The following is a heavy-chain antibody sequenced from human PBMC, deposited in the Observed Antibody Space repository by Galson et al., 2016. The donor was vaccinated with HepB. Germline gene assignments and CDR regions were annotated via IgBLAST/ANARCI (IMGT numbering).Heavy chain of an antibody. CDR2: ISRSGDSP. V-gene: IGHV3-23*01. J-gene: IGHJ6*04. CDR1: GFTFSNYG. D-gene: IGHD1-26*01. CDR3: VQGSTAPAV. Sequence: SLRLSCAASGFTFSNYGMTWVRQAPGKGLEVVSSISRSGDSPDYADSVKGRFTISRDNSKNTLSLQMNSLTADDTAIYYCVQGSTAPAVWGKGTTVTVSS.